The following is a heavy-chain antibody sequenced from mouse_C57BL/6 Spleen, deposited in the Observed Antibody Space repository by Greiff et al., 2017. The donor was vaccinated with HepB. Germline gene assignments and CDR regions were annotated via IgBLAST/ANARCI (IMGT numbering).Heavy chain of an antibody. CDR2: IDPETGGT. V-gene: IGHV1-15*01. J-gene: IGHJ4*01. CDR1: GYTFTDYE. Sequence: VQLQQSGAELVRPGASVTLSCKASGYTFTDYEMHWVKQTPVHGLEWIGAIDPETGGTAYNQKFKGKAILTADKSSSTAYMGLRSLTSEDSAVYYCTRSGWGNYGYAMDYWGQGTSVTVSS. CDR3: TRSGWGNYGYAMDY. D-gene: IGHD2-1*01.